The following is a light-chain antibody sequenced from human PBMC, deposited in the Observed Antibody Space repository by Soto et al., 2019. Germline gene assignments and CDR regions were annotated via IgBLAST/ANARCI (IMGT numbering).Light chain of an antibody. J-gene: IGLJ1*01. Sequence: QSVLTQPASVSGSPGQSIAIFCTGTSSDVGGYNYVSWYQHHPGKAPKLMIYDVSNRPSGVSNRFSGSKSGNTASLTISGLQAEDEADYYCSSYTSNSTLYVFGTGTKVTVL. CDR2: DVS. CDR1: SSDVGGYNY. CDR3: SSYTSNSTLYV. V-gene: IGLV2-14*03.